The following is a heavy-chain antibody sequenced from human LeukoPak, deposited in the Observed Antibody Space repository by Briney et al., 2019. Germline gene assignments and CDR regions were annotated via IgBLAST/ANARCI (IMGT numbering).Heavy chain of an antibody. CDR3: AIKVDPSYYYYYYMDV. V-gene: IGHV4-34*01. D-gene: IGHD1-26*01. Sequence: PSETLSLTCAVYGGSFSGYYWSWIRQPPGKGLEWIGEINHSGSTNYNPSLKSRVTISVDTSKNQFSLKLSSVTDADTAVYYCAIKVDPSYYYYYYMDVWGKGTTVTVSS. J-gene: IGHJ6*03. CDR2: INHSGST. CDR1: GGSFSGYY.